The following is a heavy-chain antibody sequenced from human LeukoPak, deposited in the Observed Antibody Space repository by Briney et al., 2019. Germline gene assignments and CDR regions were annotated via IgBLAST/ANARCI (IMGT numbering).Heavy chain of an antibody. Sequence: GGSLRLSCAASGFTFSSYSMHWVRQGPGKGLEWVAIMRYDGSEEYYGDSVEGRFTISRDNSKNTLYLQMNSLRAEDTAVYYCARDFTLYSGSTLFLDVWGQGTTVTVSS. CDR3: ARDFTLYSGSTLFLDV. J-gene: IGHJ6*02. D-gene: IGHD5-12*01. V-gene: IGHV3-30*02. CDR2: MRYDGSEE. CDR1: GFTFSSYS.